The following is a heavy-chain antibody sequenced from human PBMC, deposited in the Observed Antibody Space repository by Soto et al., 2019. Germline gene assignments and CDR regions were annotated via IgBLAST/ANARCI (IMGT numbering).Heavy chain of an antibody. CDR1: GFTFSTYS. V-gene: IGHV3-21*01. Sequence: AGGSLRLSCAASGFTFSTYSMNWVRQAPGKGLEWVSSITSTSSYIYYADSVKGRFTISRDNAKNSLYLQMNSLRAEDTAVYYCARDRGYDAHDYYYNAMDVWCQGTTVTVSS. J-gene: IGHJ6*02. CDR2: ITSTSSYI. D-gene: IGHD2-15*01. CDR3: ARDRGYDAHDYYYNAMDV.